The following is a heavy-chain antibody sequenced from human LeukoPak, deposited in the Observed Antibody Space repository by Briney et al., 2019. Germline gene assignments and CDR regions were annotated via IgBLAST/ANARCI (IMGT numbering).Heavy chain of an antibody. D-gene: IGHD2-2*01. V-gene: IGHV1-2*06. CDR2: INPNSGDT. Sequence: ASVKVSCKASGYTFTGYHIHWVQRAPGQGLEWMGRINPNSGDTNYAQNFQGRVTMTRDTSINTAYMELSRLRSDDTAVYYCARDYCSSTSCLFDYWGQGTLVTVSS. J-gene: IGHJ4*02. CDR1: GYTFTGYH. CDR3: ARDYCSSTSCLFDY.